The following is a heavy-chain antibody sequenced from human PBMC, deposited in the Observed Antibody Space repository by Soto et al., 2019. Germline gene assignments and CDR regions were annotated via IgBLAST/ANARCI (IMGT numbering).Heavy chain of an antibody. Sequence: SETLSLTCTVSGGSISSYYWSWIRQPPGKGLEWIGYIYFSGSTNYNPSLKSRVSISVDTSKNQISLKLSSVTAADTAVYYCARHFVAVVKGRGSWGQGTLVTVSS. CDR3: ARHFVAVVKGRGS. D-gene: IGHD2-15*01. CDR2: IYFSGST. CDR1: GGSISSYY. J-gene: IGHJ5*02. V-gene: IGHV4-59*08.